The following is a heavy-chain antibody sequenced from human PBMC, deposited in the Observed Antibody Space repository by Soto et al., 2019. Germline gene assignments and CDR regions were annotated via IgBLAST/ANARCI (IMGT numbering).Heavy chain of an antibody. CDR3: AKVQWLVQGRFDY. CDR1: GFTFSSYA. Sequence: EVQLLESGGGLVQPGGSLRLSCAASGFTFSSYAMSWVRQAPGKGLEWVSAISGSGGSTYYADSVKGRFTITRDNSKNTLYLQMNSLRAEDTAVYYCAKVQWLVQGRFDYWGQGTLVTVSS. V-gene: IGHV3-23*01. CDR2: ISGSGGST. J-gene: IGHJ4*02. D-gene: IGHD6-19*01.